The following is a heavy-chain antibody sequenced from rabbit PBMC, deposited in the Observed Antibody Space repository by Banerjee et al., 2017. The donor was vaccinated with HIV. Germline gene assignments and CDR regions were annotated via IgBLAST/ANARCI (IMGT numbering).Heavy chain of an antibody. Sequence: QEQLEESGGGLVKPGRSLTLTCTASGFDLSSGYYMCWVRQAPGKGLEWIGCIYTGSGGSNYYANWAKGRFTLSKTSSTTVTLKMTSLTAADTATYLCARDLAGVIGWNFNLWGQGTLVTVS. D-gene: IGHD4-1*01. V-gene: IGHV1S45*01. CDR2: IYTGSGGSN. J-gene: IGHJ4*01. CDR1: GFDLSSGYY. CDR3: ARDLAGVIGWNFNL.